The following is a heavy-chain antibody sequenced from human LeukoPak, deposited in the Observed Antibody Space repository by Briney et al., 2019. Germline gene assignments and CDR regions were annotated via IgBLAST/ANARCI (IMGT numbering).Heavy chain of an antibody. D-gene: IGHD2-2*01. Sequence: GGSLRLSCAASGFTFSSYAMHWVRQAPGKGLEWVSGISWNSGSIGYADSVKGRFTISRDNAKNSLYLQMNSLRAEDTALYYCAKDRGYCSSTSCYSSHPYYYYYYGMDVWGQGTTVTVSS. CDR3: AKDRGYCSSTSCYSSHPYYYYYYGMDV. CDR2: ISWNSGSI. J-gene: IGHJ6*02. CDR1: GFTFSSYA. V-gene: IGHV3-9*01.